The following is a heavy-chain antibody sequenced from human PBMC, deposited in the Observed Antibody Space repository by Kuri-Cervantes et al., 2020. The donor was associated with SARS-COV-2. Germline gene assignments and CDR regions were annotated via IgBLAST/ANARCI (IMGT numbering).Heavy chain of an antibody. CDR3: AKGGAARPDPYYYYGMDV. CDR1: GFTFSSYG. CDR2: ISYDGSNK. Sequence: GGSLRLSCAASGFTFSSYGMHWVRQAPGKGLEWAAVISYDGSNKYYADAVKGRFTISRDNSKNTLYLQMNSLRAEDTAVYYCAKGGAARPDPYYYYGMDVWGQGTTVTVSS. D-gene: IGHD6-6*01. V-gene: IGHV3-30*18. J-gene: IGHJ6*02.